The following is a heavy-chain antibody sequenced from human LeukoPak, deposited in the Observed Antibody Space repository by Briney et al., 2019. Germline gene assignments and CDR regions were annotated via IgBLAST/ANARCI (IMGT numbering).Heavy chain of an antibody. Sequence: SETLSLTCTVSGGSISSYYWSWIRQPPGKGLEWIGYIYYSGSTNYNPSLKSRVTISVDTSKNQFSLKLSSVTAADTAVYYCARDALGMRYFDYWGQGTLVTVSS. CDR2: IYYSGST. V-gene: IGHV4-59*01. D-gene: IGHD7-27*01. CDR3: ARDALGMRYFDY. J-gene: IGHJ4*02. CDR1: GGSISSYY.